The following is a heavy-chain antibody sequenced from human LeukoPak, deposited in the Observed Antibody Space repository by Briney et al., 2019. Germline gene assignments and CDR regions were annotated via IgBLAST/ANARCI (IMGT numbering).Heavy chain of an antibody. J-gene: IGHJ4*02. CDR3: AKNYDILTGLPDY. D-gene: IGHD3-9*01. CDR1: GFTFSSYA. Sequence: GGSVRLSCAASGFTFSSYAMSWVRQAPGKGLEWVSAISGSGGSTYYADSVKGRFTISRDNSKNTLYLQMNSLRAEDTAVYYCAKNYDILTGLPDYWGQGTLVTVSS. CDR2: ISGSGGST. V-gene: IGHV3-23*01.